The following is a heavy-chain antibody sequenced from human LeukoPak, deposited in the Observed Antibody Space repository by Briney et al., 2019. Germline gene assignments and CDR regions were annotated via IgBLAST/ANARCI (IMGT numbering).Heavy chain of an antibody. CDR3: ARATSGKYYDFWSGLYDY. CDR2: INPNSGGT. D-gene: IGHD3-3*01. V-gene: IGHV1-2*04. J-gene: IGHJ4*02. Sequence: ASVKVSCKASGYTFTGYYMHWVRQAPGQGLVWMGWINPNSGGTNYAQKFQGWVTMTRDTSISTAYMELSRLRSDDTAVYYCARATSGKYYDFWSGLYDYWGQGTLVTVSS. CDR1: GYTFTGYY.